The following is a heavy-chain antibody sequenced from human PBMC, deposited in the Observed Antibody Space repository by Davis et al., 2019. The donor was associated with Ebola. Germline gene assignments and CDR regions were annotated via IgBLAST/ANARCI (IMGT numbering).Heavy chain of an antibody. V-gene: IGHV3-21*01. J-gene: IGHJ6*02. D-gene: IGHD3-16*01. CDR1: GFTFSSYS. CDR3: ARDRPLDFFFGDYYGMDV. CDR2: ISSRGSFI. Sequence: GGSLRLSCVASGFTFSSYSLNWVRQAPGKGLEWVSSISSRGSFIKYADSAKGRFTISRDNAKNSLYLQMNSLRAEDTAVYYCARDRPLDFFFGDYYGMDVWGQGTTVTVSS.